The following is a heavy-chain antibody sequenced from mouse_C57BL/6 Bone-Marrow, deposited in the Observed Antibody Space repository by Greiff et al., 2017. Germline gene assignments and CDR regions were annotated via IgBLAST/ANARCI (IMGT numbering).Heavy chain of an antibody. D-gene: IGHD4-1*01. CDR3: ARSKNWDSWFAY. CDR2: INPGSGGT. CDR1: GYAFTNYL. Sequence: VKLQESGAELVRPGTSVKVSCMASGYAFTNYLIEWVKQRPGQGLEWIGVINPGSGGTNYNEKFKGKATLTADKSSSTAYMQLSSLTSEDSAVYFCARSKNWDSWFAYWGQGTLVTVSA. J-gene: IGHJ3*01. V-gene: IGHV1-54*01.